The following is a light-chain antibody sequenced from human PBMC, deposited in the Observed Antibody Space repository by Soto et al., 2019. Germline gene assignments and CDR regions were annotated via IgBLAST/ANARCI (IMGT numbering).Light chain of an antibody. V-gene: IGLV1-47*01. CDR1: SSNIGSKY. J-gene: IGLJ2*01. CDR2: RNN. Sequence: QSVLTQPPSASGTPGQRVTISCSGSSSNIGSKYVYCYQQLPGTAPKLLIYRNNQRPSVVPDRFSGSKSGTSASLAISGLRSEDESDYYCAAWDDSLSGVVFGGGTKVTVL. CDR3: AAWDDSLSGVV.